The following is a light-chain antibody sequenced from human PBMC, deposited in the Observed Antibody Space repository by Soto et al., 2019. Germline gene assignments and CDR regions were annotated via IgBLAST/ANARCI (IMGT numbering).Light chain of an antibody. V-gene: IGKV2-28*01. CDR1: QSLLHSNGYIY. Sequence: DIVMTQSPLSLPVTPGEPASISCRSSQSLLHSNGYIYLDWYLQKPGQSPQLLIYLGSNRASGVPDRFSGSGSGTDFTLKISRVEAEDVGVYYCMQGLQTLYSFGQGTKVEIK. CDR2: LGS. CDR3: MQGLQTLYS. J-gene: IGKJ2*03.